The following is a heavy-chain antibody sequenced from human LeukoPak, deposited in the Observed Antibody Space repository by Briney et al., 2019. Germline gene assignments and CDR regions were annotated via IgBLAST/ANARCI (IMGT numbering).Heavy chain of an antibody. J-gene: IGHJ4*02. Sequence: SETLSLTCTVSGGSISSSSYYWGWIRQPPGKGLEWIGSIYYSGSTYYNPSLKSRVTISVDTSKNQFSLKLSSVTAADTAVYYCARRWLELGYCSGGSCYSFDYWGQGTLVTVSS. V-gene: IGHV4-39*01. CDR3: ARRWLELGYCSGGSCYSFDY. CDR2: IYYSGST. D-gene: IGHD2-15*01. CDR1: GGSISSSSYY.